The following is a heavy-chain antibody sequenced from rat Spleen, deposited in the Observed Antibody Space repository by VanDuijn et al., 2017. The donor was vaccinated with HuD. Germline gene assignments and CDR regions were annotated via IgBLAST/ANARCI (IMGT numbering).Heavy chain of an antibody. CDR2: ISSGGGGT. CDR3: VRQGNPGTGFAY. CDR1: GFTFSDYY. Sequence: EVQLVESDGGLVQPGRSLKLSCAASGFTFSDYYMAWVRQAPTKGLEWVATISSGGGGTYYPESVKGRFTISRDNAKSTLFLQMDSLRSEDTANYYCVRQGNPGTGFAYWGQGTLVTVSS. J-gene: IGHJ3*01. V-gene: IGHV5-25*01. D-gene: IGHD1-4*01.